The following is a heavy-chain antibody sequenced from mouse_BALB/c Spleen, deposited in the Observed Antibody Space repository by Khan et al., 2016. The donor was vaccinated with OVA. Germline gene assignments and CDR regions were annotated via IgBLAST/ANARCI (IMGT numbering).Heavy chain of an antibody. CDR2: ISYSGNT. CDR1: GYSITSDYA. J-gene: IGHJ2*01. D-gene: IGHD3-3*01. V-gene: IGHV3-2*02. Sequence: EVKLEESGPGLVKPSQSLSLTCTVTGYSITSDYAWNWIRQFPGNKLEWMGFISYSGNTNYNPSLKSRISITRDTTKNQFFLQLNSVTIEDTATYYCARVYGGDIDYWGQGTTLTVSS. CDR3: ARVYGGDIDY.